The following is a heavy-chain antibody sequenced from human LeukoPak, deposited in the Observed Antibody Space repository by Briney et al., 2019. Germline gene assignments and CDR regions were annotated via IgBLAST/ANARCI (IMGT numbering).Heavy chain of an antibody. J-gene: IGHJ5*02. CDR1: GGSISSYY. V-gene: IGHV4-4*07. CDR3: ASCGPYYYDSSGPQGGWFDP. D-gene: IGHD3-22*01. Sequence: SETLSLTCTVSGGSISSYYWSWIRQPAGKGLEWIGRIYTSGSTNYNPSLKSRVTMSVDTSKNQFSLKLSSVTAADTAVYYCASCGPYYYDSSGPQGGWFDPWGQGTLVTVSS. CDR2: IYTSGST.